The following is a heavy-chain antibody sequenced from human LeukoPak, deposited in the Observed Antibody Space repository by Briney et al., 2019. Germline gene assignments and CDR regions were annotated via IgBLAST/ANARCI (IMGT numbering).Heavy chain of an antibody. CDR3: ASIMAHYYDSSGYY. D-gene: IGHD3-22*01. V-gene: IGHV3-66*01. Sequence: GGSLRLSCAASGFTFTKNYMNWVRQAPAKGLEWLSILYRDGSSFYADSVTGRFTISRDRSKNTISLEMNNLRAEDTAVYYCASIMAHYYDSSGYYWGQGTLVTVSS. CDR2: LYRDGSS. CDR1: GFTFTKNY. J-gene: IGHJ4*02.